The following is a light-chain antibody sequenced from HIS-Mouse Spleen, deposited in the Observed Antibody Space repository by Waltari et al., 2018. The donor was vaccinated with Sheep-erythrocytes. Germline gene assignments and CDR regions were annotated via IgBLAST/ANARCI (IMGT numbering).Light chain of an antibody. CDR2: EGS. CDR3: CSYAGSSTPWV. J-gene: IGLJ3*02. V-gene: IGLV2-23*01. Sequence: QSALTQPASVSGSPGQSITISCTGTSSDFGSYNLVSWYQQHPGKAPKLMIYEGSKRPSGVSKRFSGSKSGNTASLTISGLQAEDEADYYCCSYAGSSTPWVFGGGTKLTVL. CDR1: SSDFGSYNL.